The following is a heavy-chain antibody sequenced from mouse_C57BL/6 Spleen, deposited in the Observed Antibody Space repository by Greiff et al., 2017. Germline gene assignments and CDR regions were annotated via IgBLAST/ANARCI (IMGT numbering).Heavy chain of an antibody. J-gene: IGHJ2*01. Sequence: VQLQQSGAELVRPGASVTLSCKASGYTFTDYEMHWVKQTPVHGLEWIGAIDPETGGTAYNQKFKGKAILTADKSSSTAYMELRSLTSEDSAVYYCTREVLVYGSSRCDYWGQGTTLTVSS. V-gene: IGHV1-15*01. CDR2: IDPETGGT. CDR1: GYTFTDYE. CDR3: TREVLVYGSSRCDY. D-gene: IGHD1-1*01.